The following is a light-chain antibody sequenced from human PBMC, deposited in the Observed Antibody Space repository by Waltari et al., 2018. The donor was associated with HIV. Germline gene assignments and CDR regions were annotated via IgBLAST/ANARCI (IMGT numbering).Light chain of an antibody. CDR3: QQSDRSLMYT. CDR1: QSVSSIY. J-gene: IGKJ2*01. CDR2: GAS. Sequence: EIVLTQSPGTLSLSPGERATLSCRASQSVSSIYLAWYQQKPGQAPRLLIYGASNRATGIPDRFSGSGSGTDFTLTISRLEPEDFAVYFCQQSDRSLMYTFGQGTKLEIK. V-gene: IGKV3-20*01.